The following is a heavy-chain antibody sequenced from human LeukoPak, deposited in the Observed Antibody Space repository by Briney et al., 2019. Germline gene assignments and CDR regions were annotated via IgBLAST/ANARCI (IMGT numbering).Heavy chain of an antibody. Sequence: GGSLGLSCAASGFTFSSYSMNWVRQAPGKGLQWVSYISDSGAAMYYADSVKGRFTISRDNAKNSLYLQMNSLRDGDTAVYYCARDSTNSFDYWGQGALVTVSS. CDR1: GFTFSSYS. J-gene: IGHJ4*02. CDR2: ISDSGAAM. CDR3: ARDSTNSFDY. V-gene: IGHV3-48*02.